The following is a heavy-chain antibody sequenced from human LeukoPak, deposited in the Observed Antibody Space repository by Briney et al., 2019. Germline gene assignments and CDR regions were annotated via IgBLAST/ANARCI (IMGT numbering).Heavy chain of an antibody. Sequence: GGSLRLSCTASGFTVSSNYMSWVRQAPGKGLEWVSVIYSSGNTYYADSVKGRFTISRDNSKNTLYLQMNSLRAEDTAVYYCARGYCSSTSCYAGDHWGQGTLVTVSS. J-gene: IGHJ4*02. V-gene: IGHV3-53*01. CDR3: ARGYCSSTSCYAGDH. CDR2: IYSSGNT. D-gene: IGHD2-2*01. CDR1: GFTVSSNY.